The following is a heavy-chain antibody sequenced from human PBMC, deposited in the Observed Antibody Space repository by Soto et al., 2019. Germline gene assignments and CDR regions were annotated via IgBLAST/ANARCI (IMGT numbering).Heavy chain of an antibody. CDR3: ARSRRGFGSSWFDWFDP. CDR1: GGSFSGYY. V-gene: IGHV4-34*01. Sequence: QVQLQQWGAGLLKPSETLSLTCAVYGGSFSGYYWSWIRQPPGKGLEWIGEINESGSTKHNPSLKGRVTISVDTSKNQFSLKLSSVTAADTAVYYCARSRRGFGSSWFDWFDPWGQGTLVTVSS. D-gene: IGHD6-13*01. J-gene: IGHJ5*02. CDR2: INESGST.